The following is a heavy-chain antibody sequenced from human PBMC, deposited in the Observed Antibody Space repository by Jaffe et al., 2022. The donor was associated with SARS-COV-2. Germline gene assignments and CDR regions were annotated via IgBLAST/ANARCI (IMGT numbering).Heavy chain of an antibody. D-gene: IGHD6-13*01. J-gene: IGHJ6*02. V-gene: IGHV4-4*07. CDR1: GGSISSYY. Sequence: QVQLQESGPGLVKPSETLSLTCTVSGGSISSYYWSWIRQPAGKGLEWIGRIYTSGSTNYNPSLKSRVTMSVDTSKNQFSLKLSSVTAADTAVYYCAREFGSSWFGGPNYYYYYGMDVWGQGTTVTVSS. CDR3: AREFGSSWFGGPNYYYYYGMDV. CDR2: IYTSGST.